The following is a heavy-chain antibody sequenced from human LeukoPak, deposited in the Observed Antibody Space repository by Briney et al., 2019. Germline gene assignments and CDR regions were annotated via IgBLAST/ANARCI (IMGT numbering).Heavy chain of an antibody. CDR1: GFTFSSNA. V-gene: IGHV3-23*01. J-gene: IGHJ4*02. CDR3: AREVEARRWLPEGYFDY. CDR2: ITGSGGST. Sequence: PGGSLRLSCAASGFTFSSNAMSWVRQAPGKGLEWVSYITGSGGSTLYADSVKGRFTVSRDNSKNTLYLQMNSLRAEDTAVYYCAREVEARRWLPEGYFDYWGQGTLVTVSS. D-gene: IGHD5-24*01.